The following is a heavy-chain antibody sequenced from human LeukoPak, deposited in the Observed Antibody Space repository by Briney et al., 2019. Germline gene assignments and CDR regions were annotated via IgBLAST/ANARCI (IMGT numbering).Heavy chain of an antibody. CDR3: ARSGPYYYHYVDV. D-gene: IGHD3-10*01. J-gene: IGHJ6*03. CDR2: IYHSGST. Sequence: PSETLSLTCSVSGSSITRGDYWGWIRQPPGKGLEWIGAIYHSGSTYYNPSLKSRVAISVDTSRDQFSLRLSSVSAADTAVYYCARSGPYYYHYVDVWGKGTTVTVSS. CDR1: GSSITRGDY. V-gene: IGHV4-38-2*01.